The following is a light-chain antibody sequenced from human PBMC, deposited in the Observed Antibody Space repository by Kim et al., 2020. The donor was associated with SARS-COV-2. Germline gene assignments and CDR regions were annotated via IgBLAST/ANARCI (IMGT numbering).Light chain of an antibody. CDR1: EDVSDY. CDR3: QQYDAPPFT. CDR2: DAA. V-gene: IGKV1-33*01. J-gene: IGKJ5*01. Sequence: ASVVDRVTITCQASEDVSDYFKWYHQKPGEAPKVLIRDAANLESGVPSRFSRGGYGTEFSLTISSVQPEDMGTYYCQQYDAPPFTFGQGTRLEIK.